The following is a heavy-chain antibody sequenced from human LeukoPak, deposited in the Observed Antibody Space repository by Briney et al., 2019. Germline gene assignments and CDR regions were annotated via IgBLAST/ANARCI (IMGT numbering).Heavy chain of an antibody. CDR2: ISWNSGSI. CDR1: GFTFDDYA. Sequence: GGSLRLSCAASGFTFDDYAMHWVRQAPGKGLEWVSGISWNSGSIGYADSVKGRFTISRDNAKNSLYLQMNSLRAEDTALYYCAKDKGIYSGSYTGYFDYWGQGTLVTASS. V-gene: IGHV3-9*01. CDR3: AKDKGIYSGSYTGYFDY. J-gene: IGHJ4*02. D-gene: IGHD1-26*01.